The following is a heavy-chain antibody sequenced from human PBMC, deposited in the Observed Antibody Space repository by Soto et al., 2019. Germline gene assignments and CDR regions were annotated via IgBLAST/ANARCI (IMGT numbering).Heavy chain of an antibody. CDR2: IIPIAAIA. CDR1: GGTFSRYT. J-gene: IGHJ5*02. D-gene: IGHD3-10*01. V-gene: IGHV1-69*02. CDR3: ARGSTIVRGAPSWFDP. Sequence: QVQLVQSGAEVKKPGSSVKVSCKASGGTFSRYTINWVRQAPGQGLEWMGRIIPIAAIANYTQKFQGRVTITVDKSSTTAYMELGSLGSDDTAVYYCARGSTIVRGAPSWFDPWGQGTLVTVSS.